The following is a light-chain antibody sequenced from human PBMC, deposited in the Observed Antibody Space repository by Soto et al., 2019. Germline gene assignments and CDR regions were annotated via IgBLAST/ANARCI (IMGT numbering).Light chain of an antibody. Sequence: EIVLTQSPGTMSLSPGERVTLPCRASQTVTRSYLAWYQQKPGQAPRLLIYGASIRATGIPDRFSGSGSGTDFTLTISRLEPEDFAVYYCQQYGTSPRTFGQGTKVAIK. CDR3: QQYGTSPRT. CDR1: QTVTRSY. J-gene: IGKJ1*01. CDR2: GAS. V-gene: IGKV3-20*01.